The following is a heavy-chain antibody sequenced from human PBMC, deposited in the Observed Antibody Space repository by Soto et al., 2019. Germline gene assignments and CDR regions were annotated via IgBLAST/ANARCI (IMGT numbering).Heavy chain of an antibody. CDR3: ARERTGTNYFDD. D-gene: IGHD1-7*01. CDR2: MNPNSGNT. CDR1: GYTFTSYD. Sequence: GASVKVSCKASGYTFTSYDINWVRQATGQGLEWMGWMNPNSGNTAYAQKFQGRVTMTRNTSISTAYMELSSLRSEDTAVYYCARERTGTNYFDDWGQGTLVTVSS. J-gene: IGHJ4*02. V-gene: IGHV1-8*01.